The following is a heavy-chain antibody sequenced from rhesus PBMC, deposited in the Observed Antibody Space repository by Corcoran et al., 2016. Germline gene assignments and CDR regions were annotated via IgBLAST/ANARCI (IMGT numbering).Heavy chain of an antibody. J-gene: IGHJ4*01. CDR1: GGSISGGYY. CDR3: ASYCTGGGCYSWDFDY. Sequence: QVQLQQWGEGLVKPSETLSLTCAVYGGSISGGYYWGWIRKHPGKGLEYIGYNSGSSRSTYYKPSLKSRVTISTDTSKNQFSLRLSYVPAADTAVYYCASYCTGGGCYSWDFDYWRPGVLVTVSS. D-gene: IGHD2-21*01. V-gene: IGHV4-99*01. CDR2: NSGSSRST.